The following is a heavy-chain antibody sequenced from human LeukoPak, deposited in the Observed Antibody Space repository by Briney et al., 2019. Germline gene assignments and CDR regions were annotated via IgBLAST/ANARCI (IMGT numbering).Heavy chain of an antibody. Sequence: SETLSLTCTVSDGSVSSSYWIWIRQPPGKGLEWIGYIYHSGSTSYNPSLKSRVTMSLDTSKKQFSLRLSSVTAADTAVYYCARGATAWVHFDSWGQGTLVTVSS. J-gene: IGHJ4*02. CDR2: IYHSGST. D-gene: IGHD1-26*01. CDR1: DGSVSSSY. CDR3: ARGATAWVHFDS. V-gene: IGHV4-59*02.